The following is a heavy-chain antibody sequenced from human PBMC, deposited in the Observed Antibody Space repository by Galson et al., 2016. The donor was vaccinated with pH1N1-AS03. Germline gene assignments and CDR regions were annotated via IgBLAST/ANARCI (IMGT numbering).Heavy chain of an antibody. D-gene: IGHD3-16*01. CDR1: GFTINNNY. V-gene: IGHV3-53*01. Sequence: SLRLSCAASGFTINNNYMSWVRQAPGKGLEWVSVIHGGGDTFYADSVKGRFTISRDNSKNTAYLQMNSLRVEDTAIYYCAREPWGSTQGEYWGQGTLVTVSS. CDR2: IHGGGDT. CDR3: AREPWGSTQGEY. J-gene: IGHJ4*02.